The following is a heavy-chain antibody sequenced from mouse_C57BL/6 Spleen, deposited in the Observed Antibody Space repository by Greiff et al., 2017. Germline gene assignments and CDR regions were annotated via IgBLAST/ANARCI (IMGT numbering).Heavy chain of an antibody. D-gene: IGHD1-1*01. CDR3: TRSYYYGSSPASD. CDR2: ISSGGDYI. CDR1: GFTFSSYA. Sequence: EVKVVESGEGLVKPGGSLKLSCAASGFTFSSYAMSWVRQTPEKRLEWVAYISSGGDYIYYADTVKGRFTISRDNARNTLYLQMSSLKSEDTAMYYCTRSYYYGSSPASDWGQGTLVTVSA. J-gene: IGHJ3*01. V-gene: IGHV5-9-1*02.